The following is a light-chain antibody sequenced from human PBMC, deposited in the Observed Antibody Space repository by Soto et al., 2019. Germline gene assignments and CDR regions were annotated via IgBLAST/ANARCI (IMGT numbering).Light chain of an antibody. J-gene: IGLJ2*01. CDR1: SGDIGRYHY. Sequence: QSALTQPASVSGSPGQSITISCSGTSGDIGRYHYVSWYQQHPGKVPKVLIYDVDNRPSGISNRFSASKSGNTASLTISGLQAEDEADYYCCSYTSSGTLVFGGGTKVTVL. CDR3: CSYTSSGTLV. V-gene: IGLV2-14*01. CDR2: DVD.